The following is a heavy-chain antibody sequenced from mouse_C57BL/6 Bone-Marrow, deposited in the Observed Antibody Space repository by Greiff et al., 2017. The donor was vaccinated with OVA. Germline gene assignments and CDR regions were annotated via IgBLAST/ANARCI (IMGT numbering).Heavy chain of an antibody. V-gene: IGHV3-6*01. J-gene: IGHJ1*03. Sequence: EVKVEESGPGLVKPSQSLSLTCSVTGYSITSGYYWNWIRQFPGNKLEWMGYISYDGSNNYNPSLKNRISITRDTSKNQFFLKLNSVTTEDTATYYCASLYGSSLYFDVWGTGTTVTVSS. CDR1: GYSITSGYY. CDR3: ASLYGSSLYFDV. D-gene: IGHD1-1*01. CDR2: ISYDGSN.